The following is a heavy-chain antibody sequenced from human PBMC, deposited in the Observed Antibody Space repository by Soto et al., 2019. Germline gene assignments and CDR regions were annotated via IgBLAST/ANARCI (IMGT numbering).Heavy chain of an antibody. CDR2: ISHSGST. V-gene: IGHV4-34*01. CDR3: AIRYSSSSKYFHH. Sequence: QVQLQQWGAGLLKPSETLSLTCGVYGGSFSDYYWSWIRQPPGKGLEWIGEISHSGSTNYNPSLKSRITISVDTTQNPLSLTLSSVTAADTAVYYCAIRYSSSSKYFHHWGQGTLVTVSA. D-gene: IGHD6-13*01. J-gene: IGHJ1*01. CDR1: GGSFSDYY.